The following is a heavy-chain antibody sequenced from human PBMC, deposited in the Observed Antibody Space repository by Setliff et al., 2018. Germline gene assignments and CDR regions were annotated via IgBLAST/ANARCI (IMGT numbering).Heavy chain of an antibody. CDR3: ARDRRGYSYGSLGYYYYYMDV. CDR1: GGSISSYY. Sequence: PSETLYLTCTVSGGSISSYYWSWIRQPAGKGLEWIGRIYTSGSANYNPSLKSRVTMSVDTSKNQFSLKLSSVTAADTAVYYCARDRRGYSYGSLGYYYYYMDVWGKGTTVTVSS. J-gene: IGHJ6*03. V-gene: IGHV4-4*07. D-gene: IGHD5-18*01. CDR2: IYTSGSA.